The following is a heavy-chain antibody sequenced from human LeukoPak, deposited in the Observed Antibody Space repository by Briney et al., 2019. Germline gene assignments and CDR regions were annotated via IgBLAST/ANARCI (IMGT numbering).Heavy chain of an antibody. D-gene: IGHD6-13*01. J-gene: IGHJ6*02. Sequence: SQTLSLTCTVSGGSISSGGYYWSWIRQHPGTGLEWIGYIYYSGSTYYNPSLKSRVTISVDTSKNQFSLKLSSVTAADTAVYYCAREYSSSWQQAHYGMDVWGQGTTVTVSS. CDR3: AREYSSSWQQAHYGMDV. CDR1: GGSISSGGYY. CDR2: IYYSGST. V-gene: IGHV4-31*03.